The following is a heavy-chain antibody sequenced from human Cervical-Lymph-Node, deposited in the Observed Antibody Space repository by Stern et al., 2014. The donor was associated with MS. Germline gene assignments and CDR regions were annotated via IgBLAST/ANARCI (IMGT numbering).Heavy chain of an antibody. Sequence: VQLVESGAEVKKPGSSVKVSCKASGGTFSSYAISWVRQAPGQGLEWMGGIIPIFGTANYAQKFQGRVTITADESKSTAYMELSSLRSEDTAVYYCARGGYYDSSVVGPSAFDIWGQGTMVTVSS. J-gene: IGHJ3*02. D-gene: IGHD3-22*01. CDR2: IIPIFGTA. V-gene: IGHV1-69*01. CDR3: ARGGYYDSSVVGPSAFDI. CDR1: GGTFSSYA.